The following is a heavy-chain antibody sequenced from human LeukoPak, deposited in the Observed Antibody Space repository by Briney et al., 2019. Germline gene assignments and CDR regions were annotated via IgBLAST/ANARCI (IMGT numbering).Heavy chain of an antibody. Sequence: PSETLSLTCAVSDGSISDYYWSWIRQSPGKGLEWIGDIFYTGITHYNPSLESRVTISVDTSKKQFSLRLRSVTAADTAVYYCASDAVGGNSGGWFVLWGEETLVTVSS. D-gene: IGHD4-23*01. CDR3: ASDAVGGNSGGWFVL. CDR2: IFYTGIT. V-gene: IGHV4-59*01. J-gene: IGHJ5*02. CDR1: DGSISDYY.